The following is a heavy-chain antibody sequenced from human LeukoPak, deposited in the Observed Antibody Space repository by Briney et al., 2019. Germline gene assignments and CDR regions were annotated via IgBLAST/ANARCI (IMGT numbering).Heavy chain of an antibody. J-gene: IGHJ6*02. CDR1: GFTFDDYA. V-gene: IGHV3-9*01. D-gene: IGHD2-2*01. CDR3: AKERLSSTNLYYYYGMDV. Sequence: GGSLRLSCAASGFTFDDYAMHWVRHAPGKGLEWVSGISWNSGSIGYADSVKGRFTISRDNAKNSLYLQMNSLRAEDTALYYCAKERLSSTNLYYYYGMDVWGQGTTVTVSS. CDR2: ISWNSGSI.